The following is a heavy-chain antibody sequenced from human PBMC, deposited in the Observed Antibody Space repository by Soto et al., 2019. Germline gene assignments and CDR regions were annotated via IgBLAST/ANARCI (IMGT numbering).Heavy chain of an antibody. CDR1: GFTFSSYA. Sequence: PGGSLRLSCAASGFTFSSYAMSWVRQAPGKGLEWVSAISGSGGSTYYADSVKGRFTISRDNSKNTLYLQMNSLRAEDTAVYYCAKDKEAFDPFRVTTEAFDIWGQGTMVTVSS. CDR3: AKDKEAFDPFRVTTEAFDI. D-gene: IGHD4-17*01. CDR2: ISGSGGST. J-gene: IGHJ3*02. V-gene: IGHV3-23*01.